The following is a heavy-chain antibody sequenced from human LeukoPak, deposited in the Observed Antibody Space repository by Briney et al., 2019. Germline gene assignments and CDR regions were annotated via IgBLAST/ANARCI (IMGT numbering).Heavy chain of an antibody. J-gene: IGHJ4*02. CDR1: GGSFSGYY. V-gene: IGHV4-39*01. CDR2: IYFSGST. CDR3: ARQGSSGSYLEY. D-gene: IGHD1-26*01. Sequence: SETLSLTCAVYGGSFSGYYWGWIRQPPGKGLEWIGSIYFSGSTYYNPSLKSRVTISVDPSKNQFSLKLTSLTAADTAVYYCARQGSSGSYLEYWGQGTLVTVS.